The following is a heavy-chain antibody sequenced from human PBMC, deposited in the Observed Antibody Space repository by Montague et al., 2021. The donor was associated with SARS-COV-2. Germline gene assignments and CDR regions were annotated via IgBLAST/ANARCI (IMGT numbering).Heavy chain of an antibody. V-gene: IGHV4-38-2*02. CDR1: GSWIRGADR. CDR2: NYIHSNA. J-gene: IGHJ4*02. D-gene: IGHD2-21*02. CDR3: ARGRVTRAGFDY. Sequence: SETLSLTCSVSGSWIRGADRRGRRLHSSDQKISYTGCNYIHSNAYYNPSLNSRVTISLDTSNNQFSLRLTSVTTSDTAVYYCARGRVTRAGFDYWGQGIRVIVSS.